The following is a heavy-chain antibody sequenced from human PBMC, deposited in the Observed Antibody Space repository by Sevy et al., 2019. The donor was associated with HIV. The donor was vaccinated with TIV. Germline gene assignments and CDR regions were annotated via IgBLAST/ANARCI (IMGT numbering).Heavy chain of an antibody. J-gene: IGHJ5*02. D-gene: IGHD5-12*01. Sequence: SETLSLTCAVYGGSISAYCWSWIRQPPGKPLEYIGYIYYTGSTNYNPSLKSRVTISVDTSKNPFSLKLNSVTAADTAVYFGARAPPVRSGDDSLNWFDPWGQGTLVTVSS. CDR3: ARAPPVRSGDDSLNWFDP. CDR1: GGSISAYC. V-gene: IGHV4-59*01. CDR2: IYYTGST.